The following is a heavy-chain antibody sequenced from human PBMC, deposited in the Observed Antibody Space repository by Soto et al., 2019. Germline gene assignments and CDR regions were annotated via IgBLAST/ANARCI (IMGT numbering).Heavy chain of an antibody. CDR2: IFSNDEK. J-gene: IGHJ4*02. CDR3: ARSSSWSHFDY. Sequence: QVTLKESGPVLVKPTETLTLTCTVSGFSLSNTRMGVSWIRQPPGKALEWLANIFSNDEKSYSTSLRNRLTISKDTSKSQVVLTMTNMDPVDTATYYCARSSSWSHFDYWGQGTLVTVSS. V-gene: IGHV2-26*01. CDR1: GFSLSNTRMG. D-gene: IGHD6-13*01.